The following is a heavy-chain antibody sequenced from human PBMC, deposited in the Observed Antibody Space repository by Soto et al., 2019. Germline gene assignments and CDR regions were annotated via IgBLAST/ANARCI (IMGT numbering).Heavy chain of an antibody. Sequence: PGGSLRLSCAASGFTFSNAWMNWVRQAPGKGLEWVGRIKSKTDGGTTDYAAPVKGRFTISRDDSKNTLYLQMNSLKAEDTAVYYCTTEESNNEPKLYYYYGMDVWGQGTTVTVSS. V-gene: IGHV3-15*07. CDR3: TTEESNNEPKLYYYYGMDV. CDR1: GFTFSNAW. CDR2: IKSKTDGGTT. J-gene: IGHJ6*02. D-gene: IGHD4-4*01.